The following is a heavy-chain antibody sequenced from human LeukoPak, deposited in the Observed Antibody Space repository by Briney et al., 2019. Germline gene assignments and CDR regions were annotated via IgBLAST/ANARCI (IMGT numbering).Heavy chain of an antibody. Sequence: SETLSLTCTVSGDSISSYYCSWIRQPPGKGLEWIGYIYYSGSTSYNPSLKSRVTISLDTSNNQFSLKLRSVTAADTAVYYCASPPRDYDFWSGYLPLDYWGQGTLVTVSS. D-gene: IGHD3-3*01. CDR3: ASPPRDYDFWSGYLPLDY. CDR2: IYYSGST. J-gene: IGHJ4*02. V-gene: IGHV4-59*01. CDR1: GDSISSYY.